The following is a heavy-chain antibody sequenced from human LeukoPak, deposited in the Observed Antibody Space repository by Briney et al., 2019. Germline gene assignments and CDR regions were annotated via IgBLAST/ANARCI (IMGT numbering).Heavy chain of an antibody. V-gene: IGHV1-2*02. CDR1: GYTFTGYY. CDR3: ARCLDDFWSGYYFDY. D-gene: IGHD3-3*01. J-gene: IGHJ4*02. CDR2: INPNSGGT. Sequence: ASVKVSCKASGYTFTGYYMHWVRQAPGQGLEWMGWINPNSGGTNYAQKFQGRVTMTRDTSISTAYMELSRLRSDDTAVYYRARCLDDFWSGYYFDYWGQGTLVTVSS.